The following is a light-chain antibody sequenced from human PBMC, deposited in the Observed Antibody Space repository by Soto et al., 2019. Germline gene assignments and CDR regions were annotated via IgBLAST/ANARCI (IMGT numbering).Light chain of an antibody. V-gene: IGKV3-20*01. CDR1: QSFSSSY. CDR3: QQSYSTRWT. J-gene: IGKJ1*01. Sequence: IVLTQSPGSLSLSPGQRATLSCRASQSFSSSYLAWYQQKPGQAPRLLIYGASSRATGIPDRFSGSGSGTDFTLTISSLQPEDFATYYCQQSYSTRWTFGQGTKVDIK. CDR2: GAS.